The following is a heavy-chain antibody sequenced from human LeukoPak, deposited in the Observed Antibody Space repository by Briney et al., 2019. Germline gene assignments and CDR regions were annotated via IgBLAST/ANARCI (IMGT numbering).Heavy chain of an antibody. Sequence: ASVKVSCKASGYTFTGYYMHWVRQAPGQGLEWMGWMNPNSGNTGYAQKFQGRVTMTRNTSISTAYMELSSLRSEDTAVYYCARVALYCSSTSCYFFDYWGQGTLVTVSS. J-gene: IGHJ4*02. CDR1: GYTFTGYY. D-gene: IGHD2-2*01. V-gene: IGHV1-8*02. CDR3: ARVALYCSSTSCYFFDY. CDR2: MNPNSGNT.